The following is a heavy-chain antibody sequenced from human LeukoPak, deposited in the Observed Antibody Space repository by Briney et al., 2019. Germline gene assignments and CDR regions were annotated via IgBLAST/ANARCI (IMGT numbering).Heavy chain of an antibody. Sequence: SEALSLTCTVSGYPVSSGYYWGWIRQSPGKGLEWIGSIYHSGSTYYSPSLRSRITISVDTSKNQFSLKLSSVTAADTAVYYCAREDYYDSSGYYLDCWGQGTLVTVSS. J-gene: IGHJ4*02. V-gene: IGHV4-38-2*02. CDR3: AREDYYDSSGYYLDC. CDR2: IYHSGST. D-gene: IGHD3-22*01. CDR1: GYPVSSGYY.